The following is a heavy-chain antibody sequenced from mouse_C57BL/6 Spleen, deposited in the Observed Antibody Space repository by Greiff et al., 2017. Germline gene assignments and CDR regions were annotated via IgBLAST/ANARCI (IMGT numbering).Heavy chain of an antibody. Sequence: EVMLVESGGGLVQPKGSLKLSCAASGFTFNTYAMHWVRQAPGKGLEWVGRIRSKSSNYATYYADSVKDRLTISRDDSQSMLYLQMNNLKSEDTAMYYCVRAYEYSYFDYWGQGTTLTVSS. J-gene: IGHJ2*01. CDR3: VRAYEYSYFDY. D-gene: IGHD2-4*01. V-gene: IGHV10-3*01. CDR1: GFTFNTYA. CDR2: IRSKSSNYAT.